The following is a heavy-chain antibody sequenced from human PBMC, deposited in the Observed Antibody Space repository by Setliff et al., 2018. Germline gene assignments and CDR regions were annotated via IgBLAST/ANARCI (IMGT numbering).Heavy chain of an antibody. CDR1: GGSISSSSYQ. V-gene: IGHV4-39*01. CDR2: IYYSGTA. Sequence: PSETLSLTCTVSGGSISSSSYQWGWVRQTPGKGLEWIGSIYYSGTAYYNPSLKSRVTISVDTSKNQFSLQVTSVTATDTAVYYCARHEFVGGYYGSGTIDSWGPGTLVTVSS. CDR3: ARHEFVGGYYGSGTIDS. D-gene: IGHD3-10*01. J-gene: IGHJ4*02.